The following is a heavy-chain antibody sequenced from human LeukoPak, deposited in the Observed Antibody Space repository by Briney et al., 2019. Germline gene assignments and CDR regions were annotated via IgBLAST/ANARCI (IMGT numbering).Heavy chain of an antibody. D-gene: IGHD5/OR15-5a*01. CDR3: ARDKGLPQAFDI. Sequence: SETLSLTCTVSGGSISSFYWSWIRQPPGKGLEYIGYISYSGPTSYNPSLKSRVTISVDTSKNQFSLKLTSVTAADTAVYYCARDKGLPQAFDIWGQGTMVTVSS. CDR1: GGSISSFY. V-gene: IGHV4-59*01. CDR2: ISYSGPT. J-gene: IGHJ3*02.